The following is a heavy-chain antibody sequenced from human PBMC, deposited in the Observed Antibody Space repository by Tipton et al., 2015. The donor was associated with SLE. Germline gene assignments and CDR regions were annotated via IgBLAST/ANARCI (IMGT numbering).Heavy chain of an antibody. V-gene: IGHV4-39*01. CDR2: IYYSGST. CDR3: AALKTYYYGMDV. Sequence: TLSLTCTVSGGSISSSSYYWGWIRQPPGKGLEWIGSIYYSGSTYYNPSLKSQVTISVDTSKNQFSLKLSSVTAADTAVYYCAALKTYYYGMDVWGQGTTVTVSS. J-gene: IGHJ6*02. CDR1: GGSISSSSYY.